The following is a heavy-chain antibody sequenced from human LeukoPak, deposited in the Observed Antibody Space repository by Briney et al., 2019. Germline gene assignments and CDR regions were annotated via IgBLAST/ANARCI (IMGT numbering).Heavy chain of an antibody. J-gene: IGHJ3*02. CDR3: ARGREDGNDAFDI. CDR1: GLTFSSYA. D-gene: IGHD1-14*01. V-gene: IGHV3-21*01. Sequence: GGSLRLSCAASGLTFSSYAMSWVRQAPGKGLEWVSSISGSGSITSYADSVKGRFTISRDNAKNSLYLQMNSLRAEDTAVYYCARGREDGNDAFDIWGQGTMVTVSS. CDR2: ISGSGSIT.